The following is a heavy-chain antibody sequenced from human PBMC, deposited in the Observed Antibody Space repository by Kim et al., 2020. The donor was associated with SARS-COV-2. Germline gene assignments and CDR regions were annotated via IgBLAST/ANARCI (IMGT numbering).Heavy chain of an antibody. J-gene: IGHJ6*02. D-gene: IGHD5-18*01. Sequence: SVKGRFTISRDKSKNTLYLQMNSLRAEDTAVYYCAKEGDKLWWYYGMDVWGQGTTVTVSS. CDR3: AKEGDKLWWYYGMDV. V-gene: IGHV3-23*01.